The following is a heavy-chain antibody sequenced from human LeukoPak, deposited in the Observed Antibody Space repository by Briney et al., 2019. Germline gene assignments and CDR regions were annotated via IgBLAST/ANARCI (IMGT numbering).Heavy chain of an antibody. J-gene: IGHJ4*02. Sequence: PGGSLRLSCAASGFTFSSYGMSWVRQAPGKGLEWVSSISSNSRYIYYAGSMRGRFTISRDNAKNSLYLQMNSLKPEDTAVYYCARVAEAAAFDSWGQGTLVTVSS. CDR1: GFTFSSYG. V-gene: IGHV3-21*06. D-gene: IGHD6-13*01. CDR2: ISSNSRYI. CDR3: ARVAEAAAFDS.